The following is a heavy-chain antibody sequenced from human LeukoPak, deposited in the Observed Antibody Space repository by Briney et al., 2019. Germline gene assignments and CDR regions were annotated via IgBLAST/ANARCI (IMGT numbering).Heavy chain of an antibody. V-gene: IGHV4-39*07. Sequence: SETLSLTCTVSGDSITNTNYYWAWIRQSPGEGLEWIGSVYHSGITYYTPSLKSRVSISVDTSENQLSLKVTSVTASDTAVYYCAREWQYQFDYWGQGSLVTVSS. CDR2: VYHSGIT. D-gene: IGHD2/OR15-2a*01. CDR1: GDSITNTNYY. CDR3: AREWQYQFDY. J-gene: IGHJ4*02.